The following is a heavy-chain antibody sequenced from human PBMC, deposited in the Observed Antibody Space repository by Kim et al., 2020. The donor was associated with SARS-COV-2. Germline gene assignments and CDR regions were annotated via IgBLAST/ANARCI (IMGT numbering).Heavy chain of an antibody. Sequence: GGSLRLSCAAFGFTFSSYWMSWVRQAPGKGQEWVANIKQDGSEKYYVDSVKGRFTIFRDNAKNSLYLQMNRLRAEDTAVYYCARDSTLHPLPDYDCWSGYPEANYYYYFLDVLCKGTAVTVSS. D-gene: IGHD3-3*01. V-gene: IGHV3-7*01. CDR1: GFTFSSYW. J-gene: IGHJ6*03. CDR2: IKQDGSEK. CDR3: ARDSTLHPLPDYDCWSGYPEANYYYYFLDV.